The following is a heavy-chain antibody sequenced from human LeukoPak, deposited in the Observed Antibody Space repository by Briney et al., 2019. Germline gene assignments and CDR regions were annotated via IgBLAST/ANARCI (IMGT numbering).Heavy chain of an antibody. J-gene: IGHJ5*02. CDR3: ARDYRAAGTRWFDP. Sequence: PSETLSLTCTVSGGSISSYYWSWIRQPPGKGLEWIGYIYYSGSTNYNPSLKSRVTISVDTSKIQFSLKLSSVTAADTAVYYCARDYRAAGTRWFDPWGQGTLVTVSS. CDR1: GGSISSYY. V-gene: IGHV4-59*01. CDR2: IYYSGST. D-gene: IGHD6-13*01.